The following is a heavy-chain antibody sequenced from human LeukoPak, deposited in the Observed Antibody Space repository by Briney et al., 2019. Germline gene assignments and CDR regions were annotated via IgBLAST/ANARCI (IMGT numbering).Heavy chain of an antibody. V-gene: IGHV1-8*01. CDR3: ARGRKCSGGSCYFPADYYYYYYMDV. CDR2: MNPNSGNT. Sequence: EASVKVSCKASGYTFTSYDINWVRRATGQGLEWMGWMNPNSGNTGYAQKFQGRVTMTRNTSISTAYMELSSLRSEDTAVYYCARGRKCSGGSCYFPADYYYYYYMDVWGKGTTVTVSS. J-gene: IGHJ6*03. D-gene: IGHD2-15*01. CDR1: GYTFTSYD.